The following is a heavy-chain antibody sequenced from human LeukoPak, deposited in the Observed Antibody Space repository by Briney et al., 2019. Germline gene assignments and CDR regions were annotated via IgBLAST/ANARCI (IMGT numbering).Heavy chain of an antibody. J-gene: IGHJ4*02. D-gene: IGHD4-17*01. Sequence: GGSLRLSCEASGFSVSSNHMTWVRQAPGKGLEWVSVIYSGGSTYYADPVKGRFTISRDNSKNTLYLQMNSLRVEETAVYYCARDLGDYADDWGQGTLVTVSS. CDR3: ARDLGDYADD. CDR1: GFSVSSNH. V-gene: IGHV3-53*01. CDR2: IYSGGST.